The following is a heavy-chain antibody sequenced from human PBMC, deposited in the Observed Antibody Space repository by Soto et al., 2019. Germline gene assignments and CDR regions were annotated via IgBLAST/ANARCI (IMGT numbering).Heavy chain of an antibody. J-gene: IGHJ6*02. CDR2: ISYDGSNK. Sequence: QVQLVASGGGVVQPGRSLRLSCAASGFTFSSYAMHWVRQAPGKGLEWVAVISYDGSNKYYADSVKGRFTISRDNSKHTLYLQMNRLRAEDTAVYYCARDYYRFNSGYGFRMDVWGQGTTVTVSS. CDR3: ARDYYRFNSGYGFRMDV. CDR1: GFTFSSYA. D-gene: IGHD5-12*01. V-gene: IGHV3-30-3*01.